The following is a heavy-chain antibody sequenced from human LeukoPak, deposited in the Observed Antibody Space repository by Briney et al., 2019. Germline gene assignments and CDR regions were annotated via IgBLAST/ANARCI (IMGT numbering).Heavy chain of an antibody. CDR1: GDSVSRSDSY. D-gene: IGHD3-22*01. Sequence: SETLSLTCSVSGDSVSRSDSYWDWIRQPPGKGLEWIGTIYYSGRTYYSPSLKSRVTMSVGPSNNQFSLTLRPVTAADTAVYYCARRRYYDGSGYLEWGQGTLHSVSS. CDR3: ARRRYYDGSGYLE. J-gene: IGHJ1*01. CDR2: IYYSGRT. V-gene: IGHV4-39*01.